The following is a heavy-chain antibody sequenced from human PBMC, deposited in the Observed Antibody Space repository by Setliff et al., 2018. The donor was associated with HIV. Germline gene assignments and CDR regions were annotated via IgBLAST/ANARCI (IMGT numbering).Heavy chain of an antibody. CDR1: GGSINNDIYF. D-gene: IGHD6-6*01. V-gene: IGHV4-31*03. CDR2: IYYSGST. Sequence: PSETLSLTCTVSGGSINNDIYFWTWIRQRPGKGLEWIGYIYYSGSTNSNPSLKSRLTISVDTSSNQFSLKLNSVTAADTAIYYCARSSRSSPFWFDYWGLGTLVTVSS. CDR3: ARSSRSSPFWFDY. J-gene: IGHJ4*01.